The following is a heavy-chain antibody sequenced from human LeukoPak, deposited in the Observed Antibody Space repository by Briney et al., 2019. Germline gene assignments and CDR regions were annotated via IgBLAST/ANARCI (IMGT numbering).Heavy chain of an antibody. CDR2: ISSSSSYI. J-gene: IGHJ6*03. CDR1: GFTFSSYA. V-gene: IGHV3-21*01. CDR3: ARLRREGYCSSTSCSYYYYMDV. Sequence: GGSLRLSCAASGFTFSSYAMHWVRQAPGKGLEWVSSISSSSSYIYYADSVKGRFTISRDNAKNSLYLQMNSLRAEDTAVYYCARLRREGYCSSTSCSYYYYMDVWGKGTTVTVSS. D-gene: IGHD2-2*01.